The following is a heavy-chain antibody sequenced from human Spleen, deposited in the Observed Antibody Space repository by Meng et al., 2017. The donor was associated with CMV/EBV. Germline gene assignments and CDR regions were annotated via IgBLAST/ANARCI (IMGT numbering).Heavy chain of an antibody. V-gene: IGHV4-34*01. J-gene: IGHJ4*02. CDR3: ARGALLGGDFDY. CDR1: GGSVSGYY. CDR2: INHSGST. D-gene: IGHD2-15*01. Sequence: TCAVYGGSVSGYYWSWIRQPPGKGLEWIGEINHSGSTNYNPSLKSRVTISVDTSKNQFSLKLSSVTAADTAVYYCARGALLGGDFDYWGQGTLVTVSS.